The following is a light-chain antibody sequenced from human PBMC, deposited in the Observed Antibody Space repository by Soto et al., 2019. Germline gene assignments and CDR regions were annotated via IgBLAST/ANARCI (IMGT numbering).Light chain of an antibody. CDR2: LGS. CDR1: QSLLHSNGYNY. Sequence: EIVMTQSPLSLPVTPGEPASISCRSSQSLLHSNGYNYLDWYLQKPGQSPQVLIYLGSNRASGVPDRFSGSGSGTDFTLKISRVEAEDVGVYYCMQALQTPTFGQGTKLEIK. J-gene: IGKJ2*01. V-gene: IGKV2-28*01. CDR3: MQALQTPT.